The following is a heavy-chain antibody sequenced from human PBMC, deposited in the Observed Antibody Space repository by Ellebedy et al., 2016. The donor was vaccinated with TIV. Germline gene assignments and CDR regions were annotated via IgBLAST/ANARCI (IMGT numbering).Heavy chain of an antibody. CDR1: GFTFSSYV. CDR2: LSRSGDTT. J-gene: IGHJ4*02. D-gene: IGHD4-17*01. CDR3: AKDRDDDGDFVFDS. V-gene: IGHV3-23*01. Sequence: GGSLRLXXRASGFTFSSYVMSWVRQAPGKGLKWVSGLSRSGDTTYYADSVKGRFTIFRDNPRNTLYLQMNSLRAEDTAVYYCAKDRDDDGDFVFDSWGQGTLVTVSA.